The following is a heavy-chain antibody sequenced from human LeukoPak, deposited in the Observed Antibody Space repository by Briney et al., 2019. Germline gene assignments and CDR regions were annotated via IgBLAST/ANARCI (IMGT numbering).Heavy chain of an antibody. Sequence: PGGSLRLSCAASGFPFSSYAMHWVRQAPGKGLEWVAVISHGGSNTFYADSVKGRFTISRYNSKNTLYLQMNSLRGEDTAVYYCAKVGGRNAESYSYGMNVWGQGTTVTVSS. CDR2: ISHGGSNT. CDR3: AKVGGRNAESYSYGMNV. J-gene: IGHJ6*02. V-gene: IGHV3-30*18. D-gene: IGHD3-10*01. CDR1: GFPFSSYA.